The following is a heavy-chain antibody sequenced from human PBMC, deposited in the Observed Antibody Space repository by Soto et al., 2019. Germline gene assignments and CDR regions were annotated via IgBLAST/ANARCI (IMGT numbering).Heavy chain of an antibody. J-gene: IGHJ6*02. Sequence: QLQLAQSGADVKKAGSSVKVSCKASGGTLSNSAFSWVRQAPGQGLEWMGGIIPVFGIVNYAQKFQDRVTITSDESTSTAYMERRSRRSEDTAVYFCATGRIVVVGSRAYYGMDVWGQGTTVTV. CDR2: IIPVFGIV. V-gene: IGHV1-69*19. D-gene: IGHD3-22*01. CDR3: ATGRIVVVGSRAYYGMDV. CDR1: GGTLSNSA.